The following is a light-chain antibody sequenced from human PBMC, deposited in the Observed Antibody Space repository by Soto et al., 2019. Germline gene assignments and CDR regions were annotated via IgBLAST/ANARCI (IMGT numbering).Light chain of an antibody. V-gene: IGLV2-8*01. J-gene: IGLJ1*01. Sequence: QSALTQPPSASGSPGQSVTISCTGTSSDVGGYNFVSWYQQHPGKAPKLMFYEFIKRPSGVLVRFSGSKSGNTASLTFFGLQAEDEADYYCSSYAGSNFYVFGTGTKVTVL. CDR3: SSYAGSNFYV. CDR1: SSDVGGYNF. CDR2: EFI.